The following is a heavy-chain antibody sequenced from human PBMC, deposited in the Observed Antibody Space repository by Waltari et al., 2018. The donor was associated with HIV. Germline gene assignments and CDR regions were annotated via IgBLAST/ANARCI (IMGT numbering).Heavy chain of an antibody. Sequence: QVQLVQSGAEVKKPGSSVKVSGKASGGTFSSYTISWVRQAPGQGLEWKGRIIPILGIANYAQKFQGRVTITADKSTSTAYMELSSLRSEDTAVYYCVGEQISFDYWGQGTLVTVSS. J-gene: IGHJ4*02. V-gene: IGHV1-69*02. CDR2: IIPILGIA. CDR1: GGTFSSYT. D-gene: IGHD3-16*01. CDR3: VGEQISFDY.